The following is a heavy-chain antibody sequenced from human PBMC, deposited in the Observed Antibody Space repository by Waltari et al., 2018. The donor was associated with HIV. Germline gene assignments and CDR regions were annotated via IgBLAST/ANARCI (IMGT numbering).Heavy chain of an antibody. CDR2: IKHSGST. CDR1: GGFFSGYY. J-gene: IGHJ6*02. CDR3: ARAYYDYVWGSYRPSYYGMDV. Sequence: QVQLQQWGAGLLKPSETLSLTCAVYGGFFSGYYWSWIRQLPGQGLEWIGEIKHSGSTNYNPSLKSRVTISVDTSKNQFSLKLSSVTAADTAVYYCARAYYDYVWGSYRPSYYGMDVWGQGTTVTVSS. D-gene: IGHD3-16*02. V-gene: IGHV4-34*01.